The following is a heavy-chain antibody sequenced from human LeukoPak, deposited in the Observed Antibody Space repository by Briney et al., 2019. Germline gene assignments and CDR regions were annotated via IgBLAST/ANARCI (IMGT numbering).Heavy chain of an antibody. CDR2: INHSGST. CDR3: ARITYCGDDWCRHFDL. Sequence: PGGSLRLSCAASGFAFSVYAMSWIRQSPGKGLEWIGEINHSGSTNYNPSLKSRVTISADTSKNQFSLKLSSVTAADTAVYYCARITYCGDDWCRHFDLWGRGTLVTVSS. D-gene: IGHD2-21*02. CDR1: GFAFSVYA. V-gene: IGHV4-34*01. J-gene: IGHJ2*01.